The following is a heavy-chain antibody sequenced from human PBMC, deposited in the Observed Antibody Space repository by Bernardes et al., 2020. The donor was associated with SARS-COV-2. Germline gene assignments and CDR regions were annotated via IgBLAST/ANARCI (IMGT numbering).Heavy chain of an antibody. CDR2: IKQDGSEK. CDR3: ARASARDGYGTESYGAFYYYGMDV. D-gene: IGHD5-12*01. V-gene: IGHV3-7*01. J-gene: IGHJ6*02. Sequence: GGSLRLSCAASGFTFSSYWMSWVRQAPGKGLEWVANIKQDGSEKYYVDSVKGRFTISRDNAKNSLYLQMNSLRAEDTAVYYCARASARDGYGTESYGAFYYYGMDVWGQGTTVTVSS. CDR1: GFTFSSYW.